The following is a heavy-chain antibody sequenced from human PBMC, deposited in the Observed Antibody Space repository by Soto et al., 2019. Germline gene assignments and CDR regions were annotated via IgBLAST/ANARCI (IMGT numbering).Heavy chain of an antibody. CDR2: IKSKANGETT. CDR3: ITDPGEYEIF. J-gene: IGHJ4*02. V-gene: IGHV3-15*01. D-gene: IGHD4-17*01. Sequence: EKQLVESGGGLVKPGASLRLSCAVSGITFINAWMSWVRQAPGKGLEWVARIKSKANGETTDYAAPVKGRFSISRDDSKTMLYLQMNNLKAEDTAVYYCITDPGEYEIFWGQGTLVTVSS. CDR1: GITFINAW.